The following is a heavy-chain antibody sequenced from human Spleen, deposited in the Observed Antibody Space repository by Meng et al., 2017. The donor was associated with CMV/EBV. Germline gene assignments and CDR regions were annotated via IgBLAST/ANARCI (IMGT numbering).Heavy chain of an antibody. V-gene: IGHV3-23*01. CDR3: AKRGDYDFWSGYYKGWFDP. CDR2: ISGSGGST. Sequence: GESLKISCAASGFTFSSYAMSWVRQAPGKGLEWVSAISGSGGSTYYADSVKGRFTISRDNSTNTLYLQMNSLRAEDTAVYYCAKRGDYDFWSGYYKGWFDPWGQGTLVTVSS. D-gene: IGHD3-3*01. CDR1: GFTFSSYA. J-gene: IGHJ5*02.